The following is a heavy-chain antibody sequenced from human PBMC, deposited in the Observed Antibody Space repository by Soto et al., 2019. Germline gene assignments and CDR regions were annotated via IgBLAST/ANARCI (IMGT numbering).Heavy chain of an antibody. Sequence: SGLPISHYNINLVRQKPRKGLEWVSAISGSGGSTYYADSVKGRSTISRDNSKNTLYLQMNSLRAEDTAVYYCAKNPGYYYDSTGYHFDYWGEGTLVTVSS. V-gene: IGHV3-23*01. J-gene: IGHJ4*02. D-gene: IGHD3-22*01. CDR2: ISGSGGST. CDR1: GLPISHYN. CDR3: AKNPGYYYDSTGYHFDY.